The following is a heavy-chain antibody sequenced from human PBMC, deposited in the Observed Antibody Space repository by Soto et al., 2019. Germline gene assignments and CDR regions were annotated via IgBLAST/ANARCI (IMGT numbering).Heavy chain of an antibody. CDR3: ARVLCFSAICYTGSRPFFDY. Sequence: GESLKISCNASGCKFSSYWIAWLRQVPGKGLEWMGVIYPAASDARYSPSFQGQVTISVGNSISTAYLQWSSLKASDTAMYYCARVLCFSAICYTGSRPFFDYWGQGAMVTVPS. J-gene: IGHJ4*02. CDR1: GCKFSSYW. CDR2: IYPAASDA. D-gene: IGHD2-2*02. V-gene: IGHV5-51*01.